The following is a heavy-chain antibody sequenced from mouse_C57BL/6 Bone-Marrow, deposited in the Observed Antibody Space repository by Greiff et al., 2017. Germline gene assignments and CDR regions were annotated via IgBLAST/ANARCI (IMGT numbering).Heavy chain of an antibody. CDR3: ARCWLLRDY. Sequence: EVQLQQSGPVLVKPGASVKMSCKASGYTFTDYYMNWVKQSHGKSLEWIGVINPYNGGTSYNQKFKGKATLTVDKSSSTAYMERNSLTSEDSAVYYCARCWLLRDYWGQGTTRTVSS. V-gene: IGHV1-19*01. CDR2: INPYNGGT. CDR1: GYTFTDYY. D-gene: IGHD2-3*01. J-gene: IGHJ2*01.